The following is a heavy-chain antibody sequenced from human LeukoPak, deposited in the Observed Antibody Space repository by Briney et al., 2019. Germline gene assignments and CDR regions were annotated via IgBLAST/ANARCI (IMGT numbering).Heavy chain of an antibody. CDR1: GGSISSYY. Sequence: SETLSLTCTVSGGSISSYYWSWIRQPAGKGLEWIGRIYTSGSTNYNPSLKSRVTMSVDTSKNQFSLKLSSVTAADTAVYYCARDQAYSPSRAYCSSTSCRPYYFDYWGQGTLVTVSS. V-gene: IGHV4-4*07. J-gene: IGHJ4*02. CDR3: ARDQAYSPSRAYCSSTSCRPYYFDY. D-gene: IGHD2-2*01. CDR2: IYTSGST.